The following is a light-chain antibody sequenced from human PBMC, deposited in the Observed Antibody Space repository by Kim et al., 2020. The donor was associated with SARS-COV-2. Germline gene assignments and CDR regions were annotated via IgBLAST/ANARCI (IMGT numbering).Light chain of an antibody. CDR2: LGS. V-gene: IGKV2-28*01. CDR3: MQALQTPLT. Sequence: DIVMTQSPLSLPVTPGEPASISCRSSQSLLHSNGYNYLDWYLQKPGQSPQLLIYLGSNRASGVPDRFSGSGSGTDFTLKIRRVEAEDVGVYDCMQALQTPLTFGGGTKLEI. CDR1: QSLLHSNGYNY. J-gene: IGKJ4*01.